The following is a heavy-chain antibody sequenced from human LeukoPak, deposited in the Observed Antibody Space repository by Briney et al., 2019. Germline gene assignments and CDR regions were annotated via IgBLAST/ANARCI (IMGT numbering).Heavy chain of an antibody. V-gene: IGHV1-2*02. J-gene: IGHJ4*02. CDR1: GYTLTDYY. D-gene: IGHD3-22*01. CDR3: ARGVVYYSLDF. CDR2: TNPTSGDT. Sequence: AASVTVSCKASGYTLTDYYIHWVRQAPGQGLEWMGWTNPTSGDTNYAQRFQGRVTMTRDTSTSTAYMELSGLRSDDTAIYYCARGVVYYSLDFWGQGALVAVSS.